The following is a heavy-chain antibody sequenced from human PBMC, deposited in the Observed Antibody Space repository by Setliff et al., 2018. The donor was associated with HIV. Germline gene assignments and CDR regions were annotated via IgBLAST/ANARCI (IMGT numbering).Heavy chain of an antibody. Sequence: ASETLSLTCTVSGGSISSYYWSWIRQPPGKGLEWIGHISYSGTTNYNPSLKSRVTISVDTSKNQFSLKLNSVTAADAAVYYCARRRPPPTGSYSKYYMDVWGTGTTVTVSS. D-gene: IGHD1-26*01. J-gene: IGHJ6*03. CDR2: ISYSGTT. CDR1: GGSISSYY. CDR3: ARRRPPPTGSYSKYYMDV. V-gene: IGHV4-59*08.